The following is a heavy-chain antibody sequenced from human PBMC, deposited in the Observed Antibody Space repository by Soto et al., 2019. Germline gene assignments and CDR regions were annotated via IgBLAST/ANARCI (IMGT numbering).Heavy chain of an antibody. J-gene: IGHJ5*02. D-gene: IGHD3-10*01. CDR3: ARGSNYYGSGSYRVWFDP. Sequence: ETLSLTCTVSGGSISSYYWSWIRQPPGKGLEWIGYIYYSGSTNYNPSLKSRVTISVDTSKNQFSLKLSSVTAADTAVYYCARGSNYYGSGSYRVWFDPWGQGTLVTVSS. CDR1: GGSISSYY. CDR2: IYYSGST. V-gene: IGHV4-59*12.